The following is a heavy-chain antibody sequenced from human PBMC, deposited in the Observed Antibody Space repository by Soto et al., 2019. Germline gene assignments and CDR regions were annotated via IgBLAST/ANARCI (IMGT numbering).Heavy chain of an antibody. CDR1: GYSISSRNW. CDR2: IYYSGTT. D-gene: IGHD1-26*01. V-gene: IGHV4-28*01. Sequence: QVQLQESGPGLVKPSDTLSLTCAVSGYSISSRNWWGWIRQPPGKGLEWIGYIYYSGTTYYNPSLKSPVTMSVETSKNQFSLKLTSVTDVDTAVYYCARREIQGPIDYWGQGTLVTVSS. J-gene: IGHJ4*02. CDR3: ARREIQGPIDY.